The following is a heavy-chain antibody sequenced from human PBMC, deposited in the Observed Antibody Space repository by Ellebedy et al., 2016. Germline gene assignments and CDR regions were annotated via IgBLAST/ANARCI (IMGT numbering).Heavy chain of an antibody. CDR3: ARTYGNTRPEY. CDR1: GFTFSGFA. CDR2: IKPDGSAK. V-gene: IGHV3-7*03. Sequence: GESLKISCAASGFTFSGFAMSWVRQAPGKGLEWVANIKPDGSAKYYVDSVKGRFTISRDNAKNSVYLQMNSLRVDDTAVYYCARTYGNTRPEYWGQGTQVTVSS. D-gene: IGHD1/OR15-1a*01. J-gene: IGHJ4*02.